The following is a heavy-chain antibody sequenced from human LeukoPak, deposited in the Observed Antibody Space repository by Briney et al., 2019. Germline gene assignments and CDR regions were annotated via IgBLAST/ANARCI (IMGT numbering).Heavy chain of an antibody. CDR3: ARRDRYYYDSSGYYYGWYFDL. V-gene: IGHV4-31*03. Sequence: SETLSLTCTVSGGSISSGGYYWSWIRQHPGKGLEWIGYIYYSGSTYYNPSLKSRVTISVDTSKNQFSLKLSSVTAADTAVYYCARRDRYYYDSSGYYYGWYFDLWGRGTLVTVSS. D-gene: IGHD3-22*01. J-gene: IGHJ2*01. CDR1: GGSISSGGYY. CDR2: IYYSGST.